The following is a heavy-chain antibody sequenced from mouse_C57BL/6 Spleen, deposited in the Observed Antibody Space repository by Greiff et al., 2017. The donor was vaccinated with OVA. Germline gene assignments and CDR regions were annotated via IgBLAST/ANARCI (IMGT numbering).Heavy chain of an antibody. Sequence: EVKLEESGPVLVKPGASVKMSCKASGYTFTDYYMNWVKQSHGKSLEWIGVINPYNGGTSYNQKFKGKATLTVDKSSSTAYMELNSLTSEDSAVYYCARGLRLRYFDYWGQGTTLTVSS. D-gene: IGHD3-2*02. J-gene: IGHJ2*01. CDR2: INPYNGGT. V-gene: IGHV1-19*01. CDR1: GYTFTDYY. CDR3: ARGLRLRYFDY.